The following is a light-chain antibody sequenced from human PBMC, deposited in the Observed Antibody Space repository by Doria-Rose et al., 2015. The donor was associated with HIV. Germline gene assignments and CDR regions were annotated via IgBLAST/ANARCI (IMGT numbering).Light chain of an antibody. J-gene: IGKJ5*01. CDR1: QSVSTD. CDR3: HQYNNWPT. CDR2: GAS. Sequence: DIVMTQSPETLSVSPGESATLSCRVSQSVSTDLAWYQHKPGQAPRLLIWGASTRATGIPARFSGSGSGTEFTLTISSLQSEDFAIYFCHQYNNWPTFGQGTRLDIK. V-gene: IGKV3-15*01.